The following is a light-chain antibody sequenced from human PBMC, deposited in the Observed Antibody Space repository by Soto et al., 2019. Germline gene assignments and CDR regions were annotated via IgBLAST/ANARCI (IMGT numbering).Light chain of an antibody. CDR1: QSVGSNY. V-gene: IGKV3-20*01. J-gene: IGKJ1*01. CDR3: QQYGSSIQT. Sequence: ELVLKQFPGTLSLSPGERATLSCRASQSVGSNYLAWYQQRPGQPPNLLIFGASHRAPDIPDRFSGSGSGTDFTLTISRLEPEDFAVYYFQQYGSSIQTFGQGTKVEIK. CDR2: GAS.